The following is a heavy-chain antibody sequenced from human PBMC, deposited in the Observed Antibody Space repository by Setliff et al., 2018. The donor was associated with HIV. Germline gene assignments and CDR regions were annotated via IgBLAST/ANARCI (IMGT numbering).Heavy chain of an antibody. J-gene: IGHJ5*02. Sequence: SETLSLTCAVSGDSMSSGDYSWNWIRQSPGKGLEWIGYIYPSGRTYYNPSLKNRVTMSIDRSKKQFSLNLSSVTAADTAIYYCARGLTAPAAAGSWGQGMLVTVSS. CDR2: IYPSGRT. CDR3: ARGLTAPAAAGS. D-gene: IGHD6-13*01. CDR1: GDSMSSGDYS. V-gene: IGHV4-30-2*06.